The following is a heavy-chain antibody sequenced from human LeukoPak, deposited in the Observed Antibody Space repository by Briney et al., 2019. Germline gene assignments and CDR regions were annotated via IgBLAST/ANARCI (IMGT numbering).Heavy chain of an antibody. CDR1: GFTFSSYS. CDR2: IRSSSRTI. J-gene: IGHJ5*02. D-gene: IGHD6-13*01. Sequence: PGGPLRLSCAASGFTFSSYSMNWVRQAPGKGLEWVSYIRSSSRTIYYADSMKGRFTISRDNAKSSVYLQMNSLRAEDTAVYYCAGGYSSSWYTFDPWGQGTLVTVSS. CDR3: AGGYSSSWYTFDP. V-gene: IGHV3-48*04.